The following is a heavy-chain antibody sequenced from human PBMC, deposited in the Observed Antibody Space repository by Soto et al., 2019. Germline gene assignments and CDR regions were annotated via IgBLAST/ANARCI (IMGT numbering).Heavy chain of an antibody. CDR1: GGSMDYNY. CDR3: ARVADAAGIDY. V-gene: IGHV4-59*12. D-gene: IGHD6-19*01. Sequence: SETLSLTCTVSGGSMDYNYWSWIRQPPGKGLEWIAWIHSGGHSSSNPSLRSRVTMSVDTSKNQFSLKLSSVTAADTAVYYCARVADAAGIDYWGQGTLVTVPS. CDR2: IHSGGHS. J-gene: IGHJ4*02.